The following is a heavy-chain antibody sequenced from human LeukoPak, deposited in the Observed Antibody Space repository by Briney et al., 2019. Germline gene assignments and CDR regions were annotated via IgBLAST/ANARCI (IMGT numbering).Heavy chain of an antibody. CDR2: ISAYNGNT. V-gene: IGHV1-18*01. CDR1: GGTFSSYA. Sequence: ASVKVSCKASGGTFSSYAISWVRQAPGQGLEWMGWISAYNGNTNYAQKFQGRVTMTRDTSTSTVYMELSSLRSENTAVYYCARDQDSSGDFDYWGQGTLVTVSS. D-gene: IGHD3-22*01. CDR3: ARDQDSSGDFDY. J-gene: IGHJ4*02.